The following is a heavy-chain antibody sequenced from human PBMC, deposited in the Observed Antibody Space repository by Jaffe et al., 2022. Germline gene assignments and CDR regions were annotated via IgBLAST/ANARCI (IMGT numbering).Heavy chain of an antibody. D-gene: IGHD2-15*01. CDR2: IYHSGST. CDR3: ARDGGPLSGGSCYGWGSCWFDP. V-gene: IGHV4-4*02. Sequence: QVQLQESGPGLVKPSGTLSLTCAVSGGSISSSNWWSWVRQPPGKGLEWIGEIYHSGSTNYNPSLKSRVTISVDKSKNQFSLKLSSVTAADTAVYYCARDGGPLSGGSCYGWGSCWFDPWGQGTLVTVSS. J-gene: IGHJ5*02. CDR1: GGSISSSNW.